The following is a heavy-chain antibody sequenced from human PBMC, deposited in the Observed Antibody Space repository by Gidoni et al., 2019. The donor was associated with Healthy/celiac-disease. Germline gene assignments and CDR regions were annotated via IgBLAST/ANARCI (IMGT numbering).Heavy chain of an antibody. V-gene: IGHV3-23*01. CDR3: AKDQGLYYGSGGAFDI. CDR1: GFTFSSAD. J-gene: IGHJ3*02. CDR2: ISGSGGSI. D-gene: IGHD3-10*01. Sequence: EMQLLQSVGGLVQPGESLRFSCAASGFTFSSADMSWIRPAPGKGLEWVSAISGSGGSIYYADSVKGRFTISRDKSKNTLYLQMNSLRAEDTAVYYCAKDQGLYYGSGGAFDIWGQGTMVTVSS.